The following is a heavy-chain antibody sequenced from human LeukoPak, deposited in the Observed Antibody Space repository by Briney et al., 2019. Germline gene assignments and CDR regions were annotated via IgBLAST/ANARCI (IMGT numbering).Heavy chain of an antibody. CDR2: ISSSSSYI. CDR3: ARRYDSSGYYTANYYYYYMDV. V-gene: IGHV3-21*01. D-gene: IGHD3-22*01. CDR1: GFTFSSYS. Sequence: GGSLRLSCAASGFTFSSYSMNWVRQAPGKGLEWVSSISSSSSYIYYADSVKGRFTISRDNAKNSLYLQMNSLRAEDTAVYYCARRYDSSGYYTANYYYYYMDVWGKGTTVTISS. J-gene: IGHJ6*03.